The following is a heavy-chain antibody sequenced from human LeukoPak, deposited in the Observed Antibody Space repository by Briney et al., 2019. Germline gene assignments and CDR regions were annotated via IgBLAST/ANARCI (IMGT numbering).Heavy chain of an antibody. V-gene: IGHV4-59*01. D-gene: IGHD1-26*01. CDR2: IHYSGST. J-gene: IGHJ4*02. CDR1: GGSMTGYY. Sequence: PSETLSLTCTVSGGSMTGYYWSWIRQPPGKELEYIGYIHYSGSTNYNPSFKSRATISIDTSKNQFSLRLSSVSAADTALYYCVKRAGTYFDYWGQGILVTVSS. CDR3: VKRAGTYFDY.